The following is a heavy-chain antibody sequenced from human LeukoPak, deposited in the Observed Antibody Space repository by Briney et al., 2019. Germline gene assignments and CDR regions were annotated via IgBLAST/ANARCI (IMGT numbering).Heavy chain of an antibody. Sequence: PGGSLRLSCAASGFTLNTFAMHWVRQAPGRGLEWVAVISYDSSNYYYADSVKGRFTISRDNSRNSLYLQMNSLRAEDTAVYYCARAKRKCGGDCYSYYYYGMDVWGQGTTVTVSS. CDR1: GFTLNTFA. CDR3: ARAKRKCGGDCYSYYYYGMDV. V-gene: IGHV3-30-3*01. J-gene: IGHJ6*02. D-gene: IGHD2-21*02. CDR2: ISYDSSNY.